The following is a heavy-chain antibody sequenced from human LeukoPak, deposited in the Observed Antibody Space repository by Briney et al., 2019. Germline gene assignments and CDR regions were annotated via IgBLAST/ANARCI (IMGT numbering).Heavy chain of an antibody. J-gene: IGHJ4*02. D-gene: IGHD6-13*01. CDR3: ARHDKGSRYYGDY. CDR2: IYYSGRT. Sequence: PSETLSLTCTGSIGSISSSSYYWGWIRQPPGKGLDLIGSIYYSGRTYYNKSLRSGVTLSVATSKNQYSLKLSSVTAADTAVYYCARHDKGSRYYGDYWGQGTLVTVSS. V-gene: IGHV4-39*01. CDR1: IGSISSSSYY.